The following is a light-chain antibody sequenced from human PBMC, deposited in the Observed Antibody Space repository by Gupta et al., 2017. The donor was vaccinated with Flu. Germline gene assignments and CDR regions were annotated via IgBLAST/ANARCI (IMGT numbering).Light chain of an antibody. J-gene: IGLJ1*01. CDR3: TSNAGSSYV. V-gene: IGLV2-8*01. CDR1: SSDVGGYNY. Sequence: QSALTQPPSASGTPGRSVTISCTGTSSDVGGYNYVTWYQQHPANHPHLIIDEVSKRPAGVPDRFSGSMSGNTASLTVSGLQAEDDADYYSTSNAGSSYVFGTGTNVAVL. CDR2: EVS.